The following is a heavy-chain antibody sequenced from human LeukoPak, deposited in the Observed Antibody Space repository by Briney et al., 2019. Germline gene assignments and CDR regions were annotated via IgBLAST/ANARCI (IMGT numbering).Heavy chain of an antibody. Sequence: PVASVKVSCKASGGTFSSYAISWVRQAPGQGLEWMGGIIPIFGTANYAQKFQGRVTITADESTSTAYMELSSLRSEDTAVYYCARDPGGATRNFDIWGQGTMVTVSS. CDR1: GGTFSSYA. CDR2: IIPIFGTA. CDR3: ARDPGGATRNFDI. J-gene: IGHJ3*02. D-gene: IGHD1-26*01. V-gene: IGHV1-69*01.